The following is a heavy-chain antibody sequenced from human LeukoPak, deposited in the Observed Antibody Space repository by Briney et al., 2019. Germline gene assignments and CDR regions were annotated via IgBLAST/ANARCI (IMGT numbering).Heavy chain of an antibody. D-gene: IGHD3-9*01. CDR2: ISSSGSTI. Sequence: PGGSLRLSCAASGFTFSDYYMSWIRQAPGKGLEWVSYISSSGSTIYYADSVKGRFTISRDNAKNSLYLQMNSLRAEDTAVYYCARVADEADKYFDYWGQGTLVTVSS. V-gene: IGHV3-11*01. CDR3: ARVADEADKYFDY. CDR1: GFTFSDYY. J-gene: IGHJ4*02.